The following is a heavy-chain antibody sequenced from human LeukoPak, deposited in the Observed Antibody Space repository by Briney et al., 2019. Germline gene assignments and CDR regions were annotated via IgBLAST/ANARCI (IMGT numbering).Heavy chain of an antibody. J-gene: IGHJ3*02. D-gene: IGHD4-17*01. CDR1: GFTFSTYW. CDR2: IHQDGNEK. CDR3: AKDVPGARAFDI. Sequence: GGSLRLSCAASGFTFSTYWMSWVRQAPGKGLEWVANIHQDGNEKYYVDSVKGRFTISRDNAKNTLYLQMNSLRAEDTAVYYCAKDVPGARAFDIWGQGTVVTVSS. V-gene: IGHV3-7*01.